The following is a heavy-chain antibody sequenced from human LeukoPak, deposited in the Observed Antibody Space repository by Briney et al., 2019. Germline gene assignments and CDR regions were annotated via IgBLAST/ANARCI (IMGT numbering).Heavy chain of an antibody. V-gene: IGHV3-7*01. D-gene: IGHD3-3*01. Sequence: PGGSLRLSCAASGFMFSNYWMSWVRQAPGKGLEWVANIKQDGSEKYYVDSVKGRFTISRDNAKNSLYLQMNSLRAEDTAVYYCARAPYDFWSGYYFSDYWGQGTLVTVSS. CDR3: ARAPYDFWSGYYFSDY. J-gene: IGHJ4*02. CDR1: GFMFSNYW. CDR2: IKQDGSEK.